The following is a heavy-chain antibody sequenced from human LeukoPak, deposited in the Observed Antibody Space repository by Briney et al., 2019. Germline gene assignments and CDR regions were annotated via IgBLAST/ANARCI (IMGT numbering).Heavy chain of an antibody. V-gene: IGHV3-23*01. Sequence: PGGSLRLSCAAPGFIFSNYAMSWVRQVPGRGLEWVSTISSRGDSTYVAGSVKGRFTISGDNSKNSLYLQMNTVRAEDTAVYYCVKGPRPDITVAHTVENWGQGTLVTVSS. D-gene: IGHD6-19*01. J-gene: IGHJ4*02. CDR3: VKGPRPDITVAHTVEN. CDR1: GFIFSNYA. CDR2: ISSRGDST.